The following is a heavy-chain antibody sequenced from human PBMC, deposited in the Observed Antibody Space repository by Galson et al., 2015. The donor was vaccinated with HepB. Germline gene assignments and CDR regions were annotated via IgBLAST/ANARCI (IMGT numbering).Heavy chain of an antibody. CDR2: ISYDGSNK. J-gene: IGHJ4*02. CDR1: GFTFSSYA. D-gene: IGHD6-25*01. CDR3: GRDLSGGYSIDY. Sequence: SLRLSCAASGFTFSSYAMHWVRQAPGKGLEWVAVISYDGSNKYYADSVKGRFTISRDNSKNTLYLQMNSLRAEDTAVYYCGRDLSGGYSIDYWGQGTLVIVSS. V-gene: IGHV3-30-3*01.